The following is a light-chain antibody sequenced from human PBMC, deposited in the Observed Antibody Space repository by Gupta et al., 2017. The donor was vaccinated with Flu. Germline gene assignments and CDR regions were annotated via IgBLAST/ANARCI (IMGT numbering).Light chain of an antibody. V-gene: IGKV1-33*01. CDR1: QDIEKY. Sequence: DIQMTQSPPSLPASVGDRVTITCQASQDIEKYLNWFQQEKGEAPKLLIYDGVILETGVTSRFSGSGSGTHFTLTISDLQPEDFATYHCQQYDSLPYTFGQGTTLDFK. CDR3: QQYDSLPYT. J-gene: IGKJ2*01. CDR2: DGV.